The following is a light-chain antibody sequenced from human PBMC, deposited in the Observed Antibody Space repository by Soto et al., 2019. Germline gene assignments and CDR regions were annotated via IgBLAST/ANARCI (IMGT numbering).Light chain of an antibody. CDR3: SSYTSSSTYV. CDR2: DVT. Sequence: QSALTQPASVSGSPGQSITISCTGTSIDVAGYNYVSWYQQHPGKAPKVMIYDVTNRPSGVSNRFSGSKPGNTASLTISGLQAEDEADYYCSSYTSSSTYVFGTGTKLTVL. V-gene: IGLV2-14*01. J-gene: IGLJ1*01. CDR1: SIDVAGYNY.